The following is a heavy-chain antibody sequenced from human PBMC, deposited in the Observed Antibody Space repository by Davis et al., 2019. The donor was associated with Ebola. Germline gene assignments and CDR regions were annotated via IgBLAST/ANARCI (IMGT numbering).Heavy chain of an antibody. J-gene: IGHJ4*02. CDR2: IYYSGST. D-gene: IGHD3-3*01. Sequence: SETLSLTCAVYGGSFSSYYWSWIRQPPGKGLEWIGYIYYSGSTNYNPSLKSRVTISVDTSKNQFSLKLSSVTAADTAVYYCARATFWSGYYYIDYWGQGTLVTVSS. V-gene: IGHV4-59*01. CDR3: ARATFWSGYYYIDY. CDR1: GGSFSSYY.